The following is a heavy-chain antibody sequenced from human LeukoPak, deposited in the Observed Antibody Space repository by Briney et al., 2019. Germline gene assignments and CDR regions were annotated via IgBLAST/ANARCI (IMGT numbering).Heavy chain of an antibody. Sequence: SETLSLTCTVSGGSISSYYWSWIRQPPGKGLEWIGYIYYSGSTNYNPSLKSRVTISVDTSKNQFSLKLSSVTAADTAVYYCARDSYDYVLGYYMDVWGKGITVTVSS. J-gene: IGHJ6*03. V-gene: IGHV4-59*01. D-gene: IGHD3-16*01. CDR3: ARDSYDYVLGYYMDV. CDR2: IYYSGST. CDR1: GGSISSYY.